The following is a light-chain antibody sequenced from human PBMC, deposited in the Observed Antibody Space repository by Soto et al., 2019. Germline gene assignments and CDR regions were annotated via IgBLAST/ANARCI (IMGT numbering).Light chain of an antibody. J-gene: IGKJ2*01. CDR2: KAS. CDR3: QQYTSYYT. CDR1: QSISNW. Sequence: DIQMTQSPSTLSASVGDRVTITCRASQSISNWLAWYQQKPGKAPKLLIYKASTLQSGVPSRFRGSGSGADFTLTISSLQPDDFRTYYCQQYTSYYTFGQGTKLEIK. V-gene: IGKV1-5*03.